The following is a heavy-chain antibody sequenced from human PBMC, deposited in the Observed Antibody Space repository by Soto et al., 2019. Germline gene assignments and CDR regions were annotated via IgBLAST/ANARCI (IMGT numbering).Heavy chain of an antibody. CDR3: AIGGERYNYGIA. V-gene: IGHV1-24*01. Sequence: QVQLVQSGAEVKKPGASVKVSCEVSGFTLSKSSMHWVRQAPGKGLEWMGGFDPADPETIYAQKFQGRVTMTEDTSTDTAYMELSSLRSEDTAVYFCAIGGERYNYGIAWGQGTLVTVSS. J-gene: IGHJ5*02. CDR1: GFTLSKSS. CDR2: FDPADPET. D-gene: IGHD5-18*01.